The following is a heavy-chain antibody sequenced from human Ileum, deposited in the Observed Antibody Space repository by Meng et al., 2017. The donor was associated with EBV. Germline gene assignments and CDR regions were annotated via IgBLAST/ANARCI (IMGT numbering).Heavy chain of an antibody. V-gene: IGHV3-30-3*01. J-gene: IGHJ4*02. CDR2: ISYDGSNK. CDR1: GFTFSSYA. CDR3: ARDRDGYHDY. D-gene: IGHD5-24*01. Sequence: GGLGGGVVPPGRSLRLSCAASGFTFSSYAMHWVRQAPGKGLEWVAVISYDGSNKYYADSVKGRFTISRDNSKNTLYLQMNSLRAEDTAVYYCARDRDGYHDYWGQGTLVTVSS.